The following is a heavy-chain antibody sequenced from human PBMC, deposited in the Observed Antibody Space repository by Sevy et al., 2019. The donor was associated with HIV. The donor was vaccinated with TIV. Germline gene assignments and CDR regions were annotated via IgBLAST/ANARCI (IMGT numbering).Heavy chain of an antibody. D-gene: IGHD3-3*02. CDR1: GYSFTNYG. CDR2: ISGYNGYT. V-gene: IGHV1-18*01. J-gene: IGHJ5*02. Sequence: ASVKVSCKASGYSFTNYGIGWVRQAPGQGLEWMGWISGYNGYTNYAQNLQGRVTMTTDTSTSTAYMELRSLRSDETAIYYCAKEGKNIRSWFDPWGQEPWSPSPQ. CDR3: AKEGKNIRSWFDP.